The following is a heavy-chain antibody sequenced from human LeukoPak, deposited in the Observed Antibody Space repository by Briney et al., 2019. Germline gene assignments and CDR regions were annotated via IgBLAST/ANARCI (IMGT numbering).Heavy chain of an antibody. CDR3: ARAAGSGSLIFDY. V-gene: IGHV4-59*08. CDR2: IYYSGST. CDR1: GGSISSYY. D-gene: IGHD3-10*01. Sequence: SETLSLTCTVSGGSISSYYWSWIRQPPGKGLEWIGYIYYSGSTNYNPPLKSRVTISVDTSKNQFSLKLSFVTAADTAVYYCARAAGSGSLIFDYWGQGTLVTVSS. J-gene: IGHJ4*02.